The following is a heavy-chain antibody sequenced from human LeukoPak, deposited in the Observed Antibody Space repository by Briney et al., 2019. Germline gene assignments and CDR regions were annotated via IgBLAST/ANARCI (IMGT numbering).Heavy chain of an antibody. CDR1: GFTFSSYA. CDR2: ISYDGSNK. J-gene: IGHJ4*02. Sequence: GGSLRLSCAASGFTFSSYAMHWVRQAPGKGLEWVAVISYDGSNKYYADSVKGRFTISRDNSKNTLYLQMNSLRAEDTAVYYCASPTTVTRASGDYWGQGTLVTVST. D-gene: IGHD4-17*01. CDR3: ASPTTVTRASGDY. V-gene: IGHV3-30-3*01.